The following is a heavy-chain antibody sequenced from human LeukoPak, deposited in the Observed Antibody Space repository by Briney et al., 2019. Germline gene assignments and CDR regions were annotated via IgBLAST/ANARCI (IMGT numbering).Heavy chain of an antibody. D-gene: IGHD3-9*01. Sequence: GGSLRLSCAASGFTFSSYAMSWVRQAPGKGLEWVSAISGSGGSTYYADSVKGRFTISRDNSKNTLYLQMNSLRAEDTAVYYCAKPPEQSYDILTGHYPDDAFDIWGQGTMVTVSS. V-gene: IGHV3-23*01. J-gene: IGHJ3*02. CDR1: GFTFSSYA. CDR3: AKPPEQSYDILTGHYPDDAFDI. CDR2: ISGSGGST.